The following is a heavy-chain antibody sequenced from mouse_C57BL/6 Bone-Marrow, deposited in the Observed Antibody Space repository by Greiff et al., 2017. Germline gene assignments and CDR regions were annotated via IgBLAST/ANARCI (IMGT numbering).Heavy chain of an antibody. CDR3: ARGGNYGGYYFDY. CDR1: GYTFTTYP. Sequence: VTVVESGAELVKPGASVKMSCKASGYTFTTYPIEWMKQNHGKSLEWIGNFHPYNDDTKYNEKFKGKATLTVEKSSSTVYLELSRLTSDDSAVYYCARGGNYGGYYFDYGGQGTTLTVSS. J-gene: IGHJ2*01. D-gene: IGHD2-1*01. CDR2: FHPYNDDT. V-gene: IGHV1-47*01.